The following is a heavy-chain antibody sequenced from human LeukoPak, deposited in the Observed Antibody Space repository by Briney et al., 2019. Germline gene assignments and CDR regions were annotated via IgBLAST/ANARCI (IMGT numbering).Heavy chain of an antibody. CDR2: ISNDGSNK. J-gene: IGHJ4*02. Sequence: GGSLRLSCAASGFTFSTYPMHWVRQAPGKGLEWVAVISNDGSNKYYADSVKGRFTLSRDSSKNTLYLQMNSLRAEDTAVYYCARRAGAYSHPYDYWGQGTLVTVSS. CDR1: GFTFSTYP. D-gene: IGHD4/OR15-4a*01. V-gene: IGHV3-30*04. CDR3: ARRAGAYSHPYDY.